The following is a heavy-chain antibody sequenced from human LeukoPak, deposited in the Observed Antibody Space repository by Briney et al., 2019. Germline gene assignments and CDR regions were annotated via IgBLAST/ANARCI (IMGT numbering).Heavy chain of an antibody. J-gene: IGHJ4*02. Sequence: ASVKVSCKASGYTFTGYYMHWVRQAPGQGLEWMGWINPNSGGTNYAQKFQGRVTMTEDTSTDTAYMELSSLRSEDTAVYYCATYLIAVAGTFDYWGQGTLVTVSS. D-gene: IGHD6-19*01. CDR2: INPNSGGT. CDR1: GYTFTGYY. V-gene: IGHV1-2*02. CDR3: ATYLIAVAGTFDY.